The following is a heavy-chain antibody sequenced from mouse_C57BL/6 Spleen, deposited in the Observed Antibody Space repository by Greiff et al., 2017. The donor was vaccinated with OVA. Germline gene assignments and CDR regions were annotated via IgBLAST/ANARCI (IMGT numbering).Heavy chain of an antibody. Sequence: QVQLQQSGAELAKPGASVKLSCKASGYTFTSYWMHWVKQRPGQGLEWIGYINPSSGYTKYNQKFKDKATLTADKSSSTAYMQLSRLTYEDSAVYYFARTYDYDYWYFDVWGTGTTVTVSS. CDR2: INPSSGYT. D-gene: IGHD2-4*01. J-gene: IGHJ1*03. V-gene: IGHV1-7*01. CDR3: ARTYDYDYWYFDV. CDR1: GYTFTSYW.